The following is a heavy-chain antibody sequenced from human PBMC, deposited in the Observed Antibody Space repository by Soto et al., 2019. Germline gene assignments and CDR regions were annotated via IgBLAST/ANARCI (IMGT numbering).Heavy chain of an antibody. J-gene: IGHJ6*02. CDR1: GFTFSSYG. CDR3: AKANHGDYFAGNYSYYGMDV. CDR2: ISYDGSKK. V-gene: IGHV3-30*18. D-gene: IGHD4-17*01. Sequence: GGSLRLSCAASGFTFSSYGMHWVRQAPGKGLEWVAVISYDGSKKYYADSVKGRFTISRDNSKNTLYLQMSSLRPEDTAVFYCAKANHGDYFAGNYSYYGMDVWGQGTTVTVSS.